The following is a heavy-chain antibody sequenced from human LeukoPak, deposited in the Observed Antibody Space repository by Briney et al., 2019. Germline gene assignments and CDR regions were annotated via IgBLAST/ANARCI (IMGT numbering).Heavy chain of an antibody. J-gene: IGHJ6*02. CDR2: ISHDGSNK. V-gene: IGHV3-30*18. Sequence: GGSLRLSCAASGFIFSTFGMHWVRQAPGKGLEWVAVISHDGSNKYYADSVKGRFTISRDSSKNTLYLQMNSLRVEDTAVYYCAKQTRFGPGARYYGMDVWGQGTTVTVSS. CDR3: AKQTRFGPGARYYGMDV. D-gene: IGHD3-10*01. CDR1: GFIFSTFG.